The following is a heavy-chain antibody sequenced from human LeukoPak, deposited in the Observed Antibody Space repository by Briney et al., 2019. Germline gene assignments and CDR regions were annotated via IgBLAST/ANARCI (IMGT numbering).Heavy chain of an antibody. CDR2: ISTTGIT. V-gene: IGHV4-4*07. D-gene: IGHD3-10*01. CDR1: GGSISNYF. Sequence: SETLSLTCIDSGGSISNYFWTWIRQPAGKGLEWIGRISTTGITNYNPSLKSRVSMSVDTSKNQFSLKLSSVTAADTAVYYCARDDSGSGRPFDYWGQGTLVTVSS. J-gene: IGHJ4*02. CDR3: ARDDSGSGRPFDY.